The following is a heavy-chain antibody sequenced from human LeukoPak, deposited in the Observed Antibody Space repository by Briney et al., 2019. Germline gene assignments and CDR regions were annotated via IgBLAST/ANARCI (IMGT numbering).Heavy chain of an antibody. V-gene: IGHV4-39*01. CDR1: GASISNSAYY. Sequence: SETLSLTCTVSGASISNSAYYWLWIRQPPGEGLEYIGTVHYSGSTFYNPSLKSRVNISVDTSKNQFSLQLSSVTAADTAVYYCARLFFVIDTWGQGTLVTVSS. CDR2: VHYSGST. D-gene: IGHD3-3*01. CDR3: ARLFFVIDT. J-gene: IGHJ5*02.